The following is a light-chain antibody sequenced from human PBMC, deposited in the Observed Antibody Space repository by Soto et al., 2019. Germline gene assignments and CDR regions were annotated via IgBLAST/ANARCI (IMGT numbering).Light chain of an antibody. CDR3: QKVKSYPRT. V-gene: IGKV1-9*01. CDR1: QAITNN. Sequence: DIHLTQSPSSLSASVGDRVTITCRASQAITNNLAWYQQKPGNPPRLLIYEESTLHSGVPSRFSGRKVGTQFILTIDRLQPEDFATYYCQKVKSYPRTFGGGTKVEIK. CDR2: EES. J-gene: IGKJ4*01.